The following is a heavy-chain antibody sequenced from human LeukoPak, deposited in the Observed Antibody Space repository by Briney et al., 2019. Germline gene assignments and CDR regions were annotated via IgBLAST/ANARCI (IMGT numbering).Heavy chain of an antibody. CDR2: IYSGGST. CDR1: GFIVSSNY. CDR3: ARNLYYYDSSGYYYY. D-gene: IGHD3-22*01. V-gene: IGHV3-66*02. J-gene: IGHJ4*02. Sequence: GGSLRLSCAASGFIVSSNYMTWVRQAPGKGLEWVSVIYSGGSTYFADSVKGRFTISRDNSKNTLYLQMNSLRAEDTAVYYCARNLYYYDSSGYYYYWGQGTLVTVSS.